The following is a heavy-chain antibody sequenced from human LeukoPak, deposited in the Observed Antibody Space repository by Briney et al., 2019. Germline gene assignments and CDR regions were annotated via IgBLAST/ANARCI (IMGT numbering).Heavy chain of an antibody. CDR1: GGTFSSYA. Sequence: SVKVSCKASGGTFSSYAISWVRQAPGQGLEWMGGIIPIFGTANYAQKFQGRVTITADESTSTACMELSSLRSEDTAVYYCARGFLVYDILTGYFPWGQGTLVTVSS. D-gene: IGHD3-9*01. J-gene: IGHJ5*02. V-gene: IGHV1-69*01. CDR2: IIPIFGTA. CDR3: ARGFLVYDILTGYFP.